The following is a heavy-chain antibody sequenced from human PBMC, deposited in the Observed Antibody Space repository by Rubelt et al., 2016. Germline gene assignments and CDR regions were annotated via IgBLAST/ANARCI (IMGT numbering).Heavy chain of an antibody. CDR3: VRAAYLITMIRGVMRPIYYGMDV. D-gene: IGHD3-10*01. J-gene: IGHJ6*02. Sequence: EYVSSISSSSTNVHFADSVKGRFIISRDNAKNSLYLQMNSLRAEDTAVYYCVRAAYLITMIRGVMRPIYYGMDVWGQGTTVTVSS. V-gene: IGHV3-21*01. CDR2: ISSSSTNV.